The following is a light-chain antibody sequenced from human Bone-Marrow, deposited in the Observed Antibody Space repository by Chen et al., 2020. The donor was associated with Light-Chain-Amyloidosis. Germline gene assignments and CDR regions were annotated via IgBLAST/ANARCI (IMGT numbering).Light chain of an antibody. CDR2: KNT. Sequence: SYELTQPLSVSVALGQTAPITCEGNNIGGKAVHWYQQRPGQAPVLVIYKNTNRHSGIPARLSGSESGDTANRAISRAQAGDEADYHCHVEDSYTAVFGGGTKLTVL. CDR1: NIGGKA. V-gene: IGLV3-9*01. CDR3: HVEDSYTAV. J-gene: IGLJ3*02.